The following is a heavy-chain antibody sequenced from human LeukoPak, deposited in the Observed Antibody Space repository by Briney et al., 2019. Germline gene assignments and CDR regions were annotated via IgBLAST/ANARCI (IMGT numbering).Heavy chain of an antibody. CDR3: ASDDYGDYGGFDY. V-gene: IGHV4-59*01. D-gene: IGHD4-17*01. CDR2: IYYSGST. CDR1: GCTISSYY. Sequence: PSETLSLNSTVSGCTISSYYWSWIRQPPGKGREWIGYIYYSGSTKLNPSLKSRVTISVDTSKNQFSLKLSSVTAADTAVYYCASDDYGDYGGFDYWGQGTLVTVSS. J-gene: IGHJ4*02.